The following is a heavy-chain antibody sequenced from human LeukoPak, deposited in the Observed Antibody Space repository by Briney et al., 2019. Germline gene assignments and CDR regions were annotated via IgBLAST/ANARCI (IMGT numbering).Heavy chain of an antibody. V-gene: IGHV3-15*07. CDR1: GFTLSSYA. CDR3: TTDRSDAFDI. Sequence: GGSLRLSCAASGFTLSSYAMNWVRQAPGKGLEWVGRIKSKTDGGTTDYAAPVKGRFTISRDDSKNTLYLQMNSLKTEDTAVYYCTTDRSDAFDIWGQGTMVTVSS. CDR2: IKSKTDGGTT. J-gene: IGHJ3*02.